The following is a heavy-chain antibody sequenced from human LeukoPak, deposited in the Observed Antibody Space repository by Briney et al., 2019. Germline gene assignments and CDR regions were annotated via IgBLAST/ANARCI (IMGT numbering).Heavy chain of an antibody. CDR2: ISAYNGNT. D-gene: IGHD2-15*01. Sequence: GASVKVSCKASVYTFTSYGISWVRQAPGQGLEWMGWISAYNGNTNYAQKLQGRVTMTTDTSTSTAYMELRSVRSDDTAVYYCARDRVVVVDATQLFAFDIWGEGTMVTVSS. J-gene: IGHJ3*02. CDR1: VYTFTSYG. V-gene: IGHV1-18*01. CDR3: ARDRVVVVDATQLFAFDI.